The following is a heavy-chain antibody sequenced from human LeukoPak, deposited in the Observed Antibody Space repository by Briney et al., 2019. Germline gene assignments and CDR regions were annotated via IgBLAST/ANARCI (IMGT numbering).Heavy chain of an antibody. CDR3: ATSYDMGWLIGY. Sequence: PGGSLRLSCAASGFTFGDTWMNWVRQVPGQGLEWVANMKQDASEKFYVASVKGRFTISRDNGKSSLYLQMNSLRAEDTALYYCATSYDMGWLIGYWGQGTLVTVSS. J-gene: IGHJ4*02. D-gene: IGHD3/OR15-3a*01. CDR2: MKQDASEK. CDR1: GFTFGDTW. V-gene: IGHV3-7*03.